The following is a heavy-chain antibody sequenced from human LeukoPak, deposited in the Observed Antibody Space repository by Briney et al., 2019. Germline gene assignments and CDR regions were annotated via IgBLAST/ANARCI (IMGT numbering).Heavy chain of an antibody. CDR3: ARRPIAAGNNWFDP. CDR1: GGSISSAAYY. D-gene: IGHD6-13*01. V-gene: IGHV4-39*01. CDR2: IYYTGAT. Sequence: SETLSLTCTVSGGSISSAAYYWGWVRQPRGKGLDWIGSIYYTGATYYSPSLQTRATLSFDTSKNQFSLKLTSVTAADTAVYFCARRPIAAGNNWFDPWGQGTLVTVSS. J-gene: IGHJ5*02.